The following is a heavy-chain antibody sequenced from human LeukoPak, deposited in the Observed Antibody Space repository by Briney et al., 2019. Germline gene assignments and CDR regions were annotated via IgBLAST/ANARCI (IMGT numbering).Heavy chain of an antibody. V-gene: IGHV3-43D*03. D-gene: IGHD5-12*01. CDR1: GFTFDDYA. J-gene: IGHJ5*01. CDR3: VKDKYSDGFFDY. Sequence: GGSLRLSCAASGFTFDDYAMNWVRQRPGKGLEWVSLITWDGGSTFYADSVRGQFTISRDNNKDSLYLQMNSLRVDDTAFYYCVKDKYSDGFFDYWGHGTLVTVSS. CDR2: ITWDGGST.